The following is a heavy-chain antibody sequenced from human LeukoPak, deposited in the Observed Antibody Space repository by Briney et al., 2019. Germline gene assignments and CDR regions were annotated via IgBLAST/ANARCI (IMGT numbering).Heavy chain of an antibody. D-gene: IGHD3-22*01. V-gene: IGHV1-18*04. Sequence: GESLKISCKGSGYSFTCYWVGWVRQAPGQGLEWMGWISAYNGNTNYAQKLQGRVTMTTDTSTSTAYMELRSLRSDDTAVYYCARDDQNDYYDSSGYFFDYWGQGTLVTVSS. J-gene: IGHJ4*02. CDR1: GYSFTCYW. CDR2: ISAYNGNT. CDR3: ARDDQNDYYDSSGYFFDY.